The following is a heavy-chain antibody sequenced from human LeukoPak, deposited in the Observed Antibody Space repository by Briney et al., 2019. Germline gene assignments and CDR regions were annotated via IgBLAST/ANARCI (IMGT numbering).Heavy chain of an antibody. D-gene: IGHD4-17*01. CDR3: ARDDYGVDDALDI. V-gene: IGHV3-64*02. CDR1: GFTFSTYA. CDR2: ISSKRDVT. J-gene: IGHJ3*02. Sequence: PGGSLRLSCAVSGFTFSTYAFHWVRQAPGKGLEYVSTISSKRDVTYYADSVKGRFTFSRDNSKNTLYLQMGSLRAEDMGVYYCARDDYGVDDALDIWGQGTMVTVSS.